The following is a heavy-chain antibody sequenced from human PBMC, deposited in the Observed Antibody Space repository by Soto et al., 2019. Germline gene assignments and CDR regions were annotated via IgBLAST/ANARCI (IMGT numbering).Heavy chain of an antibody. V-gene: IGHV4-34*01. J-gene: IGHJ4*02. D-gene: IGHD6-6*01. CDR1: GGSFTGYY. CDR2: INHSGST. Sequence: SETLSLTCAVYGGSFTGYYWSWIRQPPGKGLEWIGEINHSGSTNYNPSLKSRVTISVDTSKNQFSLKLSSVTAADTAVYYCARGGRPLIAARRGRGLFDYWGQGTLVTVSS. CDR3: ARGGRPLIAARRGRGLFDY.